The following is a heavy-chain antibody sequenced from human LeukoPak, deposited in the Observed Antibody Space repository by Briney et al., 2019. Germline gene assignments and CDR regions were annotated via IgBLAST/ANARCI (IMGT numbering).Heavy chain of an antibody. J-gene: IGHJ6*03. CDR3: ARGSRMVRGVIAPRGYYMDV. D-gene: IGHD3-10*01. V-gene: IGHV3-66*02. CDR1: GFTVSSNY. Sequence: PGGSLRLSCAASGFTVSSNYMSWVRLAPGKGLEWVSVIYSGGSTYYADSVKGRFTISRDNSKNTLYLQMNSLRAEDTAVYYCARGSRMVRGVIAPRGYYMDVWGKGTTVTVSS. CDR2: IYSGGST.